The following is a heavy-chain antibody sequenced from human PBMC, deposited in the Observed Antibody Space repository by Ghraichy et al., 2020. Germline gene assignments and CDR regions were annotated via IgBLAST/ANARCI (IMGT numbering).Heavy chain of an antibody. CDR1: GFTFSSYE. D-gene: IGHD2-15*01. CDR3: ARVRGVPGYCSGGSCKTYSTAVLNA. CDR2: ISSSGSTI. J-gene: IGHJ6*02. V-gene: IGHV3-48*03. Sequence: GGSLRLSCAASGFTFSSYEMNWVRQAPGKGLEWVSYISSSGSTIYYTDSVKGRFTISRDNAKNSLYLQMNSLRAEDTAVYYCARVRGVPGYCSGGSCKTYSTAVLNAWGQGTTFTFP.